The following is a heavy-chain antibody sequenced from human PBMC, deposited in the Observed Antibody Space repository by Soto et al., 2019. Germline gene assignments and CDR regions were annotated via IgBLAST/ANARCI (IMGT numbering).Heavy chain of an antibody. CDR2: VNPNNGDT. Sequence: QVQLVQSGAELKKPGASVKVSCKASGYTFSNYDMNWVRQATGQGPEWIGWVNPNNGDTGYAQKFQGRVTLTTDISTTTAYMELTSLRSEETAIYYCAKVSRQGSAIDVDDWGQGTLITVSS. D-gene: IGHD3-10*01. CDR3: AKVSRQGSAIDVDD. V-gene: IGHV1-8*01. CDR1: GYTFSNYD. J-gene: IGHJ4*02.